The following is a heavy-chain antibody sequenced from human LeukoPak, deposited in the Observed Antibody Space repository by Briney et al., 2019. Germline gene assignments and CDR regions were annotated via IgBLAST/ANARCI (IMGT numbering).Heavy chain of an antibody. CDR3: ARDGGSSSLYYYYYGMDV. V-gene: IGHV1-18*01. Sequence: GASVKVSCKASGYTFSSYGISWVRQAPGQGLEWMGWISAYNGNTNYRQKLQGRVTMTTDTSTSTAYMELRSLRSDDTAVYYCARDGGSSSLYYYYYGMDVWGQGTTVTVSS. CDR1: GYTFSSYG. CDR2: ISAYNGNT. D-gene: IGHD6-6*01. J-gene: IGHJ6*02.